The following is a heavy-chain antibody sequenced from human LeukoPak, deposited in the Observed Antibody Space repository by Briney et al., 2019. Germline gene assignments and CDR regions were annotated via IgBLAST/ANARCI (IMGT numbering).Heavy chain of an antibody. Sequence: ASVKVSCKASGYTFTSYDFNWLRQATGQGPEWMGWMNPNSGATGYAQKFQGRVTMTRSASINTAYMELTNLRSEDTAVYYCATSKQLTSQTDYWGQGTLVTVSS. CDR1: GYTFTSYD. CDR3: ATSKQLTSQTDY. J-gene: IGHJ4*02. CDR2: MNPNSGAT. D-gene: IGHD6-13*01. V-gene: IGHV1-8*01.